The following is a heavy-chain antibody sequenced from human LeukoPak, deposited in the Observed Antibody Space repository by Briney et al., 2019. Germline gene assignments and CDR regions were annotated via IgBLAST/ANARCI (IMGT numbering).Heavy chain of an antibody. V-gene: IGHV4-34*01. D-gene: IGHD3-10*01. CDR3: ARGAHGSGIRAYYYYYMDV. CDR2: INHSGST. J-gene: IGHJ6*03. CDR1: GGSFSDYY. Sequence: SETLSLTCAIYGGSFSDYYWSWIRQPPGKGLEWIGEINHSGSTNYNPSLKSRVTISVDTSKNQFSLNLSSVTAADTAVYYCARGAHGSGIRAYYYYYMDVWGKGTTVTVSS.